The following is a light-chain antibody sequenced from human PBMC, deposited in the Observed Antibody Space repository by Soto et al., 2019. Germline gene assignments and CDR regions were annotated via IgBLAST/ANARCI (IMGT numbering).Light chain of an antibody. CDR2: GVD. V-gene: IGLV2-11*01. J-gene: IGLJ3*02. CDR3: CLDAGGFTWV. Sequence: QSALTQPRSVSGSPGQSVTISCTGASSDFGGYKYVSWYQHHPGKAPKLMIYGVDKRPSGVPDRFSGSKSGNTASLTISGLQADDEADYYCCLDAGGFTWVFGGGTKLTVL. CDR1: SSDFGGYKY.